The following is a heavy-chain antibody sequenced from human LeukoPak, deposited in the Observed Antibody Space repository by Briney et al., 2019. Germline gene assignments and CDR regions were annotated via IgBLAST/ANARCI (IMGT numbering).Heavy chain of an antibody. V-gene: IGHV3-30*18. J-gene: IGHJ4*02. D-gene: IGHD2-2*01. CDR3: AKGPLRGTAAAIDY. Sequence: GGSLRLSCAASGFTFRNYVIHWVRQAPGKGLEWVAVISYDGRNKHYPDSVKGRFTISRDISTDTLWLQMDSLRTEDTAVYYCAKGPLRGTAAAIDYWGQGTLVTVSS. CDR1: GFTFRNYV. CDR2: ISYDGRNK.